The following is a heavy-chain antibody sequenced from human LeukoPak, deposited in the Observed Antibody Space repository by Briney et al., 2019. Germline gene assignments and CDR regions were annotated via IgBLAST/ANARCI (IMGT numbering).Heavy chain of an antibody. CDR1: ELTLNTYA. D-gene: IGHD2-8*01. V-gene: IGHV3-30*02. CDR2: VWSGGSRN. CDR3: AKESNGLDI. Sequence: GGSLRLSCAASELTLNTYAMHWVRQAPDKGLEWVAIVWSGGSRNTYADSVKGRFTISRDNSKNTLYLQMNSLRVEDTAIYYCAKESNGLDIWGRGTMVIVTS. J-gene: IGHJ3*02.